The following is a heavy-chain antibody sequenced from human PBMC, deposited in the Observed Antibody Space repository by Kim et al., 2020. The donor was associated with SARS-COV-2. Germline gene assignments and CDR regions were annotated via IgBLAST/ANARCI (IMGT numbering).Heavy chain of an antibody. CDR3: ARPGAYYDILAGYEGGMGV. J-gene: IGHJ6*02. D-gene: IGHD3-9*01. CDR1: GFTFSSYD. V-gene: IGHV3-48*03. CDR2: ISSSGSTI. Sequence: GGSLRLSCAASGFTFSSYDMNWVRQAPGKGLEWVSYISSSGSTIYYADSVKGRFTISRDNTKNSLYLQMNSLRAEDTAVYYCARPGAYYDILAGYEGGMGVWGQGTTVTVSS.